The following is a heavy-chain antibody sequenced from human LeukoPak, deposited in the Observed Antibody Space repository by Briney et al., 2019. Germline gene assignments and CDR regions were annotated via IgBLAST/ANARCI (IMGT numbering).Heavy chain of an antibody. Sequence: PGGSLRLSCAAPGFTFDDYAMHWVRQAPGKGLEWVSLISGDGGSTYYADSVKGRFTISRDNSKNSLYLQMNSLRTEDTALYYCAKDIDYGDHAYYFDYWARAPWSPSPQ. J-gene: IGHJ4*02. D-gene: IGHD4-17*01. CDR3: AKDIDYGDHAYYFDY. CDR1: GFTFDDYA. V-gene: IGHV3-43*02. CDR2: ISGDGGST.